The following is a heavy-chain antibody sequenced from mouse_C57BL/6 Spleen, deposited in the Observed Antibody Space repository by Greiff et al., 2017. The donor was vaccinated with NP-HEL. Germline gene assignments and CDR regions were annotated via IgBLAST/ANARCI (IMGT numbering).Heavy chain of an antibody. CDR1: GYTFTDYY. D-gene: IGHD1-1*01. V-gene: IGHV1-76*01. Sequence: VQLQQSGAELVRPGASVKLSCKASGYTFTDYYINWVKQRPGQGLEWIARIYPGSGNTYYNEKFKGKATLTAEKSSSTAYMQLSSLTSEDSAVYFCARGGFITTVVAHWYFDVWGTGTTVTVSS. CDR3: ARGGFITTVVAHWYFDV. CDR2: IYPGSGNT. J-gene: IGHJ1*03.